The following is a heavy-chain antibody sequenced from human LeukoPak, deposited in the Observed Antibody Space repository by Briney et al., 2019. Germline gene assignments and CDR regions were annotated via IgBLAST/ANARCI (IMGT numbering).Heavy chain of an antibody. CDR2: IHNGGGTT. V-gene: IGHV3-23*01. D-gene: IGHD3-16*01. J-gene: IGHJ6*02. Sequence: PGGSLRLSCTASGFTFSSYTMNWVRQAPGKGLEWVSAIHNGGGTTSYADSVKGRFTISRDNSKNTLFLQMNSLRAEDTAVYYCARDSSYDYYYYFGMDVWGQGTTVTVSS. CDR1: GFTFSSYT. CDR3: ARDSSYDYYYYFGMDV.